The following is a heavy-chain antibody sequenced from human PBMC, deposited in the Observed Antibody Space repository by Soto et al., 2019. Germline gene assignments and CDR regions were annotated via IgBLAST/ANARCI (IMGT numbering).Heavy chain of an antibody. CDR2: INHSGST. CDR1: GGSISSSNW. J-gene: IGHJ4*02. V-gene: IGHV4-4*02. CDR3: ARGESRSIAAAGTEYYFDY. Sequence: SETLSLTCAVSGGSISSSNWWSWVRQPPGKGLEWIGEINHSGSTNYNPSLKSRVTISVDTSKNQFSLKLSSVTAADTAVYYCARGESRSIAAAGTEYYFDYWGQGTLVTVSS. D-gene: IGHD6-13*01.